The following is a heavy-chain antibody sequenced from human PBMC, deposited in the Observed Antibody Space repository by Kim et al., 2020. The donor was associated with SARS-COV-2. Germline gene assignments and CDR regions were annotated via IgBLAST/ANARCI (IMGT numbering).Heavy chain of an antibody. J-gene: IGHJ4*02. V-gene: IGHV7-4-1*02. D-gene: IGHD3-3*01. CDR2: INTNTGNP. CDR1: GYTFTSYA. CDR3: ARGDNPYYDFWSGPD. Sequence: ASVKVSCKASGYTFTSYAMNWVRQAPGQGLEWMGWINTNTGNPTYAQGFTGRFVFSLDTSVSTAYLQISSLKAEDTAVYYCARGDNPYYDFWSGPDWGQGTLVTVSS.